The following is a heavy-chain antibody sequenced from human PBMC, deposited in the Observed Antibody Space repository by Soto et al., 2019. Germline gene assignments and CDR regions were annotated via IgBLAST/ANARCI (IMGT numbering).Heavy chain of an antibody. CDR3: ARAEAKWLVFGAEYYFDY. CDR2: TYYRSKWYN. J-gene: IGHJ4*02. Sequence: PSQTLSLTCAISGDSVSSNSAAWNWIRQSPSRGLEWLGRTYYRSKWYNDYAVSVKSRITINPDTSKNQFSLQLNSVTPEDTAVYYCARAEAKWLVFGAEYYFDYWGQGTLVTVSS. V-gene: IGHV6-1*01. CDR1: GDSVSSNSAA. D-gene: IGHD6-19*01.